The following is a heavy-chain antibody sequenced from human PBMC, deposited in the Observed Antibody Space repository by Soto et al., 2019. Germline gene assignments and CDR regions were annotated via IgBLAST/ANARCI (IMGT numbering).Heavy chain of an antibody. D-gene: IGHD3-3*01. J-gene: IGHJ3*02. V-gene: IGHV4-61*01. Sequence: SETLSLTCTVSGGSVSSGSYYWSWIRQPPGKGLEWIGYIYYSGSTNYNPSLKSRATISVDTSKNQSSLKLSSVTAADTAVYYSERAVFWSVANDAFDNWRQGT. CDR3: ERAVFWSVANDAFDN. CDR1: GGSVSSGSYY. CDR2: IYYSGST.